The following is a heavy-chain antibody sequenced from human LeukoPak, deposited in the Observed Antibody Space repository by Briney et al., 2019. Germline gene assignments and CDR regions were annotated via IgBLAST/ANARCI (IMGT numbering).Heavy chain of an antibody. V-gene: IGHV4-61*01. D-gene: IGHD5-12*01. CDR1: GYSISSGYY. Sequence: SETLSLTCTVSGYSISSGYYWGWIRQPPGKGLEWIGYIYYSGSTNYNPSLKSRVTISVDTSKNQFSLKLSSVTAADTAVYYCARGGARYYFDYWGQGTLVTVSS. J-gene: IGHJ4*02. CDR3: ARGGARYYFDY. CDR2: IYYSGST.